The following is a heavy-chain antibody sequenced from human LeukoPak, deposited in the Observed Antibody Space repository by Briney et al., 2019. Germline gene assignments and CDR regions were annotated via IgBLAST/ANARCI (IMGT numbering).Heavy chain of an antibody. V-gene: IGHV1-69*13. Sequence: SVKVSCKASGGTFSSYAISWVRQAPGQGLEWMGGIIPIFGTANYAQKFQGRVTITADESTSTAYMELSSLRSEDTAVYYCARGGIAVAGTDLNFDYWGQGTLVTISS. D-gene: IGHD6-19*01. J-gene: IGHJ4*02. CDR3: ARGGIAVAGTDLNFDY. CDR1: GGTFSSYA. CDR2: IIPIFGTA.